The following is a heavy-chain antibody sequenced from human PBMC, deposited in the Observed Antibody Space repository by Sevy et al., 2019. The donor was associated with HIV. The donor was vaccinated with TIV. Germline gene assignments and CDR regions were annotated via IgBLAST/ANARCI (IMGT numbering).Heavy chain of an antibody. CDR3: ARAPYSSGWFWGYAWFDP. Sequence: GGSLRLSCAASGFTFSTYAMSWVRQAPGKGLEWVSGINWNGGSTGYADSVKGRFTISRDNAKNSLYLQMNSLRAEDTALYHCARAPYSSGWFWGYAWFDPWGQGTLVTVSS. CDR1: GFTFSTYA. D-gene: IGHD6-19*01. J-gene: IGHJ5*02. V-gene: IGHV3-20*01. CDR2: INWNGGST.